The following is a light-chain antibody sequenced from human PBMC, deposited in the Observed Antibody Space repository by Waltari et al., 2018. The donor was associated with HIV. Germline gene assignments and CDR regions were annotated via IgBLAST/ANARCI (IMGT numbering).Light chain of an antibody. V-gene: IGKV4-1*01. Sequence: DIVMTQSPDSLAVSLGERATMNCRFNKSILYTSNNKNYLAWFQQKAGQPPKLLIYWASTRGSGVPDRFSGSGSGTDFSLSISSLQAEDVAVYYCQQYFGSPWTFGQGTKVEIK. CDR2: WAS. CDR1: KSILYTSNNKNY. CDR3: QQYFGSPWT. J-gene: IGKJ1*01.